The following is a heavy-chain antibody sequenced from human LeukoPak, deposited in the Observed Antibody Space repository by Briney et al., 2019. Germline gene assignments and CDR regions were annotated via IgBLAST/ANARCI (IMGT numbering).Heavy chain of an antibody. D-gene: IGHD5/OR15-5a*01. CDR1: GFTFSSYA. V-gene: IGHV3-30*04. J-gene: IGHJ4*02. CDR3: ARDRPVSTYYFDY. Sequence: TGGSLRLSCAASGFTFSSYAMHWVRQAPGKGLEWVAVISYDGSNKYYADSVKGRFTISRDNSKNTLYLQMNSLRAEDTAVYCCARDRPVSTYYFDYWGQGTLVTVSS. CDR2: ISYDGSNK.